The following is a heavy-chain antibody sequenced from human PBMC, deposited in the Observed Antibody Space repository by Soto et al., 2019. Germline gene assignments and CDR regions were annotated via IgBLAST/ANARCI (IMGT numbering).Heavy chain of an antibody. Sequence: SQTLSLTCAVYGGSFSGYYWSWIRQPPGKGLEWIGEINHSGSTNYNPSLKSRVTISVDTSKNQFSLKLSSVTAADTAVYYCARGRRQQLGRGYYYYYYGMDVWGQGTTVTVS. CDR2: INHSGST. D-gene: IGHD6-13*01. V-gene: IGHV4-34*01. J-gene: IGHJ6*02. CDR3: ARGRRQQLGRGYYYYYYGMDV. CDR1: GGSFSGYY.